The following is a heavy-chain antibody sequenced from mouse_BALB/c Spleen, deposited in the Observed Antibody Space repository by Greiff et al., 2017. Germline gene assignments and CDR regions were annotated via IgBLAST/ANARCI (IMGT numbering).Heavy chain of an antibody. D-gene: IGHD1-1*01. J-gene: IGHJ4*01. CDR1: GYTFTEYI. Sequence: VKLQQSGAELVKPGASVKLSCKASGYTFTEYIIHWVKQRSGQGLEWIGWFYPGSGSIKYNEKFKDKATLTADKSSSTVYMELSRLTSEDSAVYFCARHEEDLLYDYYAMDYWGQGTSVTVSS. CDR2: FYPGSGSI. CDR3: ARHEEDLLYDYYAMDY. V-gene: IGHV1-62-2*01.